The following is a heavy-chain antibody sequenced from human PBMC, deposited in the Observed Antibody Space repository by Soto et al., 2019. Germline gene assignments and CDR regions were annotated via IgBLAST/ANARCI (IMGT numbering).Heavy chain of an antibody. Sequence: EVQLVESGGGLGQPGWSLRLSCAASGFTVSSNYMSWVRQAPGKGLEWVSVIYSGGSTYYADSVKGRFTISRDNSKNTLYLQMNSLRAEDTAVYYCARDRIAVAGNPEYFQHWGQGTLVTVSS. V-gene: IGHV3-66*01. CDR3: ARDRIAVAGNPEYFQH. D-gene: IGHD6-19*01. J-gene: IGHJ1*01. CDR2: IYSGGST. CDR1: GFTVSSNY.